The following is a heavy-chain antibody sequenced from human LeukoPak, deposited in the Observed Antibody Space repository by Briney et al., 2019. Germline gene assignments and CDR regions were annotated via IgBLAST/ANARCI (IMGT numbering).Heavy chain of an antibody. J-gene: IGHJ4*02. CDR2: INQDGSVK. CDR3: ARGAPYRDSDDY. D-gene: IGHD5-24*01. V-gene: IGHV3-7*05. Sequence: PGGSLRLSCEASGYIFRTYWMTWVRQAPGKGLEWVANINQDGSVKNYADSVKGRFTISRGNAKNSLYLQVNSLRADHTALYYCARGAPYRDSDDYWGQGTLVTVSS. CDR1: GYIFRTYW.